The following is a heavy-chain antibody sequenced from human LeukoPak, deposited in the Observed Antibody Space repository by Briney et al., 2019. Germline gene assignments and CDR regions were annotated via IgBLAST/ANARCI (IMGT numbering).Heavy chain of an antibody. CDR3: ARSITMVRGIYYYGMDA. CDR2: ISAYNGNT. J-gene: IGHJ6*04. V-gene: IGHV1-18*04. Sequence: ASVKVSCKASGYTFTSYGISWVRQAPGQGLEWMEWISAYNGNTNYAQKLQGRVTMTTDTSTSTAYMELRSLRSDDTAVYYCARSITMVRGIYYYGMDAWGKGTTVTVSS. D-gene: IGHD3-10*01. CDR1: GYTFTSYG.